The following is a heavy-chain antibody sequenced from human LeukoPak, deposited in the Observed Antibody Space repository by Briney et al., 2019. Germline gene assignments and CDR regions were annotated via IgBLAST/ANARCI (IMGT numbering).Heavy chain of an antibody. CDR2: IIPIFGTA. CDR1: GGTFSSCA. D-gene: IGHD6-6*01. V-gene: IGHV1-69*05. J-gene: IGHJ4*02. CDR3: ARASDYSSSSGLLDY. Sequence: GSSVKVSCKASGGTFSSCAISWVRQAAGQGLEWMGGIIPIFGTANYAQKFQGRVTITTDESTSTAYMELSSLRSEDTAVYYCARASDYSSSSGLLDYWGQGTLVTVSS.